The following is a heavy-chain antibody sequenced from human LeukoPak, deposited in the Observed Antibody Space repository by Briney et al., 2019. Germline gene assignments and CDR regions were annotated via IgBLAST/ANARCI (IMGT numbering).Heavy chain of an antibody. CDR1: GYIFSCYG. V-gene: IGHV1-18*01. D-gene: IGHD2-15*01. CDR3: ARVGCSGGSCYANWFDP. CDR2: ISAYNGNT. Sequence: ASVKVSCKASGYIFSCYGISWVRQAPGQGLEWMGWISAYNGNTNYAQKFQGRVTMTTDTSTSTAYMELRSLRSDDTAVYYCARVGCSGGSCYANWFDPWGQGTLVTVSS. J-gene: IGHJ5*02.